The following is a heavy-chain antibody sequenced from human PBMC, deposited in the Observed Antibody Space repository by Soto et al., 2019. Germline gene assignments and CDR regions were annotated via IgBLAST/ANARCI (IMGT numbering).Heavy chain of an antibody. V-gene: IGHV4-30-4*02. D-gene: IGHD1-26*01. J-gene: IGHJ4*02. Sequence: PSETLSLTCTVSGGSISSGDYYWSWIRQPPGKGLEWIGYIYYSGSTYYNPSLKSRVTISVDTSKNQFSLKLSSVTAADTAVYYCARDPRGNIPTLYYFDYWGQGTLVTVSS. CDR3: ARDPRGNIPTLYYFDY. CDR1: GGSISSGDYY. CDR2: IYYSGST.